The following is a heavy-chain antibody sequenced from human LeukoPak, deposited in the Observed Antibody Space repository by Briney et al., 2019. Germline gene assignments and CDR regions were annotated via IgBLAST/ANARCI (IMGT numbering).Heavy chain of an antibody. CDR2: INHSGST. Sequence: SETLSLTCAVYGGSFSGYYWSWIRQPPGKGLEWIGEINHSGSTNYNPSLKSRVTISVDTSKNQFSLKLSSVTAADTAVYYCAGAPGGYYDFWSGRGGFDPWGQGTLVTVSS. CDR3: AGAPGGYYDFWSGRGGFDP. CDR1: GGSFSGYY. V-gene: IGHV4-34*01. J-gene: IGHJ5*02. D-gene: IGHD3-3*01.